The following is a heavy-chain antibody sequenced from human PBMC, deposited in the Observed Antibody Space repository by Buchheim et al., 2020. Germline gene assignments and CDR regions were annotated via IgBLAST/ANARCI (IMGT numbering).Heavy chain of an antibody. CDR2: IIPIFGTA. J-gene: IGHJ5*02. V-gene: IGHV1-69*12. Sequence: QVQLVQSGAEVKKPGSSVKVSCKASGGTFSSYAISWVRQAPGQGLEWMGGIIPIFGTANYAQKFQGRVTITADESTSTAYMELRSRRSEDTAVYYWGRDGSDILTVGSEYNWFDPWGQGTL. CDR1: GGTFSSYA. D-gene: IGHD3-9*01. CDR3: GRDGSDILTVGSEYNWFDP.